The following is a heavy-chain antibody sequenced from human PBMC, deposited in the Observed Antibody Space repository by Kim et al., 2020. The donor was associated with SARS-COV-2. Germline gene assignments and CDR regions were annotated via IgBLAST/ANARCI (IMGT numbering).Heavy chain of an antibody. Sequence: GDSVKGRFTISRDNSKKRLYLQMNSLRAEDTAVYYCANPPGFDGSGPPDYWGQGTLVTVSS. J-gene: IGHJ4*02. D-gene: IGHD6-19*01. CDR3: ANPPGFDGSGPPDY. V-gene: IGHV3-23*01.